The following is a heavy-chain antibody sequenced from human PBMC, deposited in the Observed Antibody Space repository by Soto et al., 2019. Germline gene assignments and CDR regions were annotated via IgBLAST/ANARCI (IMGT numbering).Heavy chain of an antibody. CDR1: GFTFSSYG. J-gene: IGHJ6*02. Sequence: QVQLVESGGGVVQPGRSLRLSCAASGFTFSSYGMHWVRQAPGKGLEWVAVISYDGSNTYYADSVKGRFTISRDNSKNTLYLQMNSLRAEDTAIYYCAKDQGMGYQPPLGYGLDVWGQGTTVTVSS. CDR2: ISYDGSNT. D-gene: IGHD2-2*01. CDR3: AKDQGMGYQPPLGYGLDV. V-gene: IGHV3-30*18.